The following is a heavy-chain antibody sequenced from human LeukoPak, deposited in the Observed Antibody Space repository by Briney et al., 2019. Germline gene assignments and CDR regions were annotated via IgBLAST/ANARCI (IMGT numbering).Heavy chain of an antibody. J-gene: IGHJ5*02. CDR2: NNGDGSTT. V-gene: IGHV3-74*01. Sequence: SGGSLRLSCVASGFSLSGYWMYWVRQAPGEGLMYISRNNGDGSTTNYADVVKGRFTVSRDNVKNTLYLQMNSLRVEDTAVYYCARDPRNVGLAPWGQGTLVTVSS. CDR1: GFSLSGYW. CDR3: ARDPRNVGLAP. D-gene: IGHD2-15*01.